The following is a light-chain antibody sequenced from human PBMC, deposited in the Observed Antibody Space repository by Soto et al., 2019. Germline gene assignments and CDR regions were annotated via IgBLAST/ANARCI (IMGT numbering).Light chain of an antibody. Sequence: QSALTQPASVSGSPGQSITISCTGTSSDVGRYNYVSWYQQHPGKVPKLIIYEVTNRPSGVSNRFSGSKSGNTASLTISGLQAVDEADSYRSSYTSSSTLVFGGGTKVTVL. CDR2: EVT. V-gene: IGLV2-14*01. J-gene: IGLJ3*02. CDR1: SSDVGRYNY. CDR3: SSYTSSSTLV.